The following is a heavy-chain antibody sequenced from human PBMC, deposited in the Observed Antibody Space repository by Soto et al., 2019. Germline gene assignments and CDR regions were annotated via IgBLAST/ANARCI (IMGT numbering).Heavy chain of an antibody. CDR3: ERVNYSPPYYYYYGMDV. CDR1: GYTFTSYG. D-gene: IGHD4-4*01. V-gene: IGHV1-18*01. CDR2: ISAYNGNT. Sequence: QVQLVQSGAEVKKPGASVKVSCKASGYTFTSYGISWVRQAPGQGLEWMGWISAYNGNTNYAQKLQGRVTMTTDTSTRTAYMELRSLRSDDTAVYYCERVNYSPPYYYYYGMDVWGQGTTVTVSS. J-gene: IGHJ6*02.